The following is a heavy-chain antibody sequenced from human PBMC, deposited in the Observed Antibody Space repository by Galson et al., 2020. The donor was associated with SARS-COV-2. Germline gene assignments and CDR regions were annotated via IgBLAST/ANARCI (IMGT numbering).Heavy chain of an antibody. CDR3: AREAGNSWYFDY. D-gene: IGHD6-13*01. V-gene: IGHV4-39*07. Sequence: SETLSLTCNVSTGSISSRRYYWGRLRQPPGRGLEWIGRVAYSGTTYYKPSLKSRVTVSVDTSKNQFSLRLNSVTAADTAVYYCAREAGNSWYFDYWAQGTLVTVSS. CDR2: VAYSGTT. CDR1: TGSISSRRYY. J-gene: IGHJ4*02.